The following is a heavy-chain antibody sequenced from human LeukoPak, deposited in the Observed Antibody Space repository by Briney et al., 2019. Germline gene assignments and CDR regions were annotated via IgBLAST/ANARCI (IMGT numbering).Heavy chain of an antibody. V-gene: IGHV3-11*04. CDR1: GFTFSDYY. Sequence: PGGSLRLSCAASGFTFSDYYMGWIRQAPGKGLEWISYISGSGSAIYYTDSVKGRFTISRDNAKNSLYLQMNSLRAEDTAVYYCARIAVAGSFDIWGQGTMVTVSS. CDR2: ISGSGSAI. D-gene: IGHD6-19*01. J-gene: IGHJ3*02. CDR3: ARIAVAGSFDI.